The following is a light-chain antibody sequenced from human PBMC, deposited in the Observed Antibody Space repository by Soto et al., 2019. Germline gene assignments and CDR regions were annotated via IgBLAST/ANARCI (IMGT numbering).Light chain of an antibody. V-gene: IGKV3-15*01. J-gene: IGKJ5*01. CDR3: QQYNNWPYT. CDR1: QSISSN. Sequence: EIVMTQSPATLSVSPGERATLSCRASQSISSNLAWYQQKPGQAPRLLMFRTSSRATGFPARFSGSGSGTEFNLTISSLQSEDFGVYYCQQYNNWPYTFGQGTRLEIK. CDR2: RTS.